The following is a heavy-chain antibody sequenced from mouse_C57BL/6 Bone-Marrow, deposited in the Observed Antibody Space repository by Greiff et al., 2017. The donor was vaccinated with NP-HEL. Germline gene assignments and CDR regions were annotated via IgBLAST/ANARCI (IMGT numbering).Heavy chain of an antibody. CDR1: GYTFTNYW. J-gene: IGHJ1*03. CDR3: ARRGYCSNPWYLDV. CDR2: IYPGGGYT. V-gene: IGHV1-63*01. Sequence: QVHVKQSGAELVRPGTSVKMSCKASGYTFTNYWIGWAKQRPGHGLEWIGDIYPGGGYTNYNETFKGKATLSADKAYSTAYMQFSRLTSEDSAIYYCARRGYCSNPWYLDVWGTETAVTVSS. D-gene: IGHD2-5*01.